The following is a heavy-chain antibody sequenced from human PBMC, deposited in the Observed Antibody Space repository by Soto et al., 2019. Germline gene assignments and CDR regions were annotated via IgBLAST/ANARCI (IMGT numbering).Heavy chain of an antibody. V-gene: IGHV3-53*01. CDR2: IYSGGST. J-gene: IGHJ4*02. CDR3: ARSSNSIAAAGTGFDY. Sequence: GVSLRLSCAASGFTVSSNYMSWVRQAPGKGLEWVSVIYSGGSTYYADSVKGRFTISRDNSKNTLYLQMNSLRAEDTAVYYCARSSNSIAAAGTGFDYWGQGTLVTVSS. D-gene: IGHD6-13*01. CDR1: GFTVSSNY.